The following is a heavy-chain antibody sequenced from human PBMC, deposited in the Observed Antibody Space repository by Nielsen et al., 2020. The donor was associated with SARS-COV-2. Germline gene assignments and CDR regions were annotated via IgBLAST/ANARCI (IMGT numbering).Heavy chain of an antibody. CDR2: IYYSGST. J-gene: IGHJ4*02. Sequence: GSLRLSCTVSGGSISSSSYYWGWIRQPPGKGLEWIGSIYYSGSTYYNPSLKSRVTISVDTSKNQFSLKLSSVTAADTAVYYCARRITMVRGGVRQNYFDYWGQGTLVTVSS. CDR3: ARRITMVRGGVRQNYFDY. D-gene: IGHD3-10*01. V-gene: IGHV4-39*01. CDR1: GGSISSSSYY.